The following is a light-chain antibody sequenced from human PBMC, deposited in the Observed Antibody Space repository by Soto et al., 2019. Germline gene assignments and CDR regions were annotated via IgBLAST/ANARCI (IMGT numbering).Light chain of an antibody. CDR3: QQRSNWPIT. V-gene: IGKV3-11*01. Sequence: EIVLTQSPATLSLSPVEIATPSFMASQSVSSYLAWYEQKPGQPPRLLIYDASNRATGIPARFSGSGSGTDFTLTISRLEPEDFAVYYCQQRSNWPITCGQGTRREIK. CDR2: DAS. CDR1: QSVSSY. J-gene: IGKJ5*01.